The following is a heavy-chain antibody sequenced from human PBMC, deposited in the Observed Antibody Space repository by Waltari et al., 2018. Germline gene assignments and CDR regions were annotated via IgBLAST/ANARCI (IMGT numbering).Heavy chain of an antibody. D-gene: IGHD6-6*01. CDR2: IYSGGST. J-gene: IGHJ4*02. CDR3: ARSLYINSNSYPYYFDY. CDR1: GVPVPGDC. V-gene: IGHV3-53*02. Sequence: EVQLVETGGGLIQPGGSLSPSCAASGVPVPGDCMGWVRQAPGKGLEWVSVIYSGGSTYYADSVKGRFTISRDNSKNTLYLQMNSLRAEDTAVYYCARSLYINSNSYPYYFDYWGQGTLVTVSS.